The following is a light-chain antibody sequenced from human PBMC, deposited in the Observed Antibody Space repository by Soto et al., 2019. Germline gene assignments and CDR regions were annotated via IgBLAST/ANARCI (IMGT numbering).Light chain of an antibody. CDR2: GAA. Sequence: QSHDYIYLSPGERAILYCRAIQRVGSNYFAWYQQQPGHASTGRIDGAASRATGMPDKFSGSGWGADFSITISRLVHEEVAVYFCRKRSTLPPITFGQGTLLDIK. V-gene: IGKV3D-20*02. CDR3: RKRSTLPPIT. CDR1: QRVGSNY. J-gene: IGKJ5*01.